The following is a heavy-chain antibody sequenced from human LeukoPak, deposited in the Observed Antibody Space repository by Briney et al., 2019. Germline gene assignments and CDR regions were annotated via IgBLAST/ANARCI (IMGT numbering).Heavy chain of an antibody. D-gene: IGHD7-27*01. CDR1: GGTFSSYA. Sequence: SVKVSCKASGGTFSSYAISWVRQAPGQGLEWMGGIIPIFGTANYAQKFQGRVTITADKSTSTAYMELSSLRSEDTAVYYCARDPSPWGATFDYWGQGTLVTVSS. V-gene: IGHV1-69*06. CDR2: IIPIFGTA. J-gene: IGHJ4*02. CDR3: ARDPSPWGATFDY.